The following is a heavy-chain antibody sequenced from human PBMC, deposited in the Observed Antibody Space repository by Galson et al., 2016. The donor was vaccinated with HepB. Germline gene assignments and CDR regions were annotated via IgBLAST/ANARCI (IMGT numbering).Heavy chain of an antibody. D-gene: IGHD6-13*01. Sequence: SLRLSCATTTFAFSRTWMTWVRQAPGKGLEWVANINHDGSEIHYVDSVKGRFTFSRDNAKNSLYLEMNSLRVEDTAVYYCAEGGLRGNWYWRNWGQGTLVTVSS. CDR2: INHDGSEI. CDR1: TFAFSRTW. J-gene: IGHJ4*02. CDR3: AEGGLRGNWYWRN. V-gene: IGHV3-7*01.